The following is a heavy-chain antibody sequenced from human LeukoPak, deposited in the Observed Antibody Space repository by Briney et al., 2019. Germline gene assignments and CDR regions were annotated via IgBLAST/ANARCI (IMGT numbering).Heavy chain of an antibody. Sequence: GGSLRLSCVASGFTFSNYAVTWVRQAPGKGLEWVSTIAIDGVITHYADSVKGRFTISRDNSKNTLYLQMNSLRAEDTAVYYCAAAAAPLYYFHYWGQGTLVTVSS. D-gene: IGHD2-2*01. CDR1: GFTFSNYA. J-gene: IGHJ4*02. CDR2: IAIDGVIT. V-gene: IGHV3-23*01. CDR3: AAAAAPLYYFHY.